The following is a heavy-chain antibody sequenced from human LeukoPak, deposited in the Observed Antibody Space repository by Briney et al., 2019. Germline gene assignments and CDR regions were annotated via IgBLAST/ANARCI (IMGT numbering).Heavy chain of an antibody. Sequence: ASVKVSCKASGGTFSSYAISWVRQAPGQGLEWMGGIIPIFGTANYAQKFQGRVTITADESTSTAYMELSSLRSEDMAVYYCARLGPFYDSSSYGDYNWFDPWGQGTLVIVSS. D-gene: IGHD3-22*01. CDR3: ARLGPFYDSSSYGDYNWFDP. CDR2: IIPIFGTA. V-gene: IGHV1-69*13. J-gene: IGHJ5*02. CDR1: GGTFSSYA.